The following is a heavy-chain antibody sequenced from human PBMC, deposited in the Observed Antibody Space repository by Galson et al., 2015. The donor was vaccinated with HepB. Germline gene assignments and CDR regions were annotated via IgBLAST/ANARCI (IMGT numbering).Heavy chain of an antibody. Sequence: SGAEVKKLGESLKISCKGSGYHFTRSWIGWVRQMPGKGLEWMGIIYPGDSDTRYSPSFQGQVTISVDKSISTAYLQWSSLKASDNAMYYCARRDLYCATASCPPYYYGLDGWGQGTTFTVSS. CDR1: GYHFTRSW. V-gene: IGHV5-51*01. CDR3: ARRDLYCATASCPPYYYGLDG. CDR2: IYPGDSDT. J-gene: IGHJ6*02. D-gene: IGHD2-2*01.